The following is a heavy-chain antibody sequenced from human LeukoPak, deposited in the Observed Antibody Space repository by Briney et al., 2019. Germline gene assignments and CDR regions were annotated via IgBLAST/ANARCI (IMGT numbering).Heavy chain of an antibody. D-gene: IGHD3-3*01. V-gene: IGHV3-23*01. CDR3: ARTYYDFWSGYYSRYYYYGMDV. CDR2: ISGSGGSR. CDR1: GFTFSSYA. Sequence: PGGSLGLSCAASGFTFSSYAMSWVRQAQGQGLEWVSAISGSGGSRYYADAVKGRFTISRDNSKNTLYLQMNSLRAEDTAVYYCARTYYDFWSGYYSRYYYYGMDVWGQGTTVTVSS. J-gene: IGHJ6*02.